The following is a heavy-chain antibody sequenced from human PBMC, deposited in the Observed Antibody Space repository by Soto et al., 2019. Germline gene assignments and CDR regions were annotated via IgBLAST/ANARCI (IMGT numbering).Heavy chain of an antibody. V-gene: IGHV5-51*01. CDR2: IYPGDSDT. D-gene: IGHD2-2*01. CDR1: GYSFTSYW. J-gene: IGHJ6*02. CDR3: ARTVVPAATTIYYYYGMDV. Sequence: GESLKISCKGSGYSFTSYWIGWVRQMPGKGLEWMGIIYPGDSDTRYSPSFQGQVTISADKSISTAYLQWSSLKASDTAMYYCARTVVPAATTIYYYYGMDVWGQGTTVTVS.